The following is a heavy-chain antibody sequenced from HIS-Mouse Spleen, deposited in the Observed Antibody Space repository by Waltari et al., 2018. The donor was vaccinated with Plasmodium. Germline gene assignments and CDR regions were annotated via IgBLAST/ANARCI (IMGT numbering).Heavy chain of an antibody. V-gene: IGHV1-2*02. CDR3: ARDLAAAGHFDY. CDR1: GYTFTGYY. CDR2: SNPNIGGT. D-gene: IGHD6-13*01. Sequence: QVQLVQPGAEVKKPGASVKVSCKASGYTFTGYYMPWGRQAPGQGLEWMGWSNPNIGGTNYAQKFQGRVTMTRDTSISTAYMELSRLRSDDTAVYYCARDLAAAGHFDYWGQGTLVTVSS. J-gene: IGHJ4*02.